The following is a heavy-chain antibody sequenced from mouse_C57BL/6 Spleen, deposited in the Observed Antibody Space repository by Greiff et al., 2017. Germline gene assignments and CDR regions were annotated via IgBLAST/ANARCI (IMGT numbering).Heavy chain of an antibody. D-gene: IGHD3-2*02. CDR3: TRRDSSGWYFDV. Sequence: QVQLQQSGAELVRPGASVTLSCKASGYTFTDYEMHWVKQTPAHGLEWIGAIDPETGGTAYNQKFKGKAILTADKSSSTAYMELRSLTSEDSAVYYCTRRDSSGWYFDVWGTGTTVTVSS. CDR1: GYTFTDYE. J-gene: IGHJ1*03. CDR2: IDPETGGT. V-gene: IGHV1-15*01.